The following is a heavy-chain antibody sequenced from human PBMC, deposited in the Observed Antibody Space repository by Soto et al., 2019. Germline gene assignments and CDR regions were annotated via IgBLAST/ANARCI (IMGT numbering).Heavy chain of an antibody. Sequence: PGGSLRLSCAASGFTFSSYEMNWVRQAPGKGLEWVSYISSSGSTIYYADSVKGRFTISRDNAKNSLYLQMNSLRAEDTAVYYCARKGSSWYGHFDYWGQGTLVTSPQ. V-gene: IGHV3-48*03. CDR3: ARKGSSWYGHFDY. D-gene: IGHD6-13*01. CDR1: GFTFSSYE. J-gene: IGHJ4*02. CDR2: ISSSGSTI.